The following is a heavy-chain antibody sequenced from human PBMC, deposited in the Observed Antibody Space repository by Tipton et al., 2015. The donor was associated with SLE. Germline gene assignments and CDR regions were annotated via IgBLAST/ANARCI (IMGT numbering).Heavy chain of an antibody. CDR2: IYYSGST. J-gene: IGHJ3*02. CDR3: ARGGFITGTTGAFDS. D-gene: IGHD1-7*01. Sequence: TLSLTCTVSGGSISSSSYYWGWIRQPPGKGLEWVGSIYYSGSTYYNPSLKSRVTISVDTSKNQFSLKLSSVTAADTAVYYCARGGFITGTTGAFDSWGQGTMVTVSS. V-gene: IGHV4-39*07. CDR1: GGSISSSSYY.